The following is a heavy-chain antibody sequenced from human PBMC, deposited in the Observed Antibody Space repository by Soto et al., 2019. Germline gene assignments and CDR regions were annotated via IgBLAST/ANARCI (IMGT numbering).Heavy chain of an antibody. J-gene: IGHJ5*02. D-gene: IGHD3-9*01. V-gene: IGHV3-23*01. CDR3: ARGGYDILTGYGAPAPHDP. CDR2: IRGDGGQT. Sequence: GGSLRLSCTASGFTFSSYGMGWVRQAPGKGLQWVSTIRGDGGQTHYTDSVKGRFSISRDNSKNTVYLQMDSLKLSSVTAADTAVYYCARGGYDILTGYGAPAPHDPWGQGTLVTVSS. CDR1: GFTFSSYG.